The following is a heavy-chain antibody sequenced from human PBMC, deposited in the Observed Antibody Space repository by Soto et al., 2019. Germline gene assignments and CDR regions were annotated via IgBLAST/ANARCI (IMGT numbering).Heavy chain of an antibody. J-gene: IGHJ4*02. CDR3: AKEGIVAYDYIWGSYRYYFDY. CDR1: GFTFDDYA. V-gene: IGHV3-9*01. CDR2: ISLNSGSI. D-gene: IGHD3-16*02. Sequence: GGSLRLSCAASGFTFDDYAMHWVRQAPGKGLEWVSGISLNSGSIGYADSVKGRFTISRDNANNSLYLQMNSLRAEDTALYYCAKEGIVAYDYIWGSYRYYFDYWGQGTLVTVSS.